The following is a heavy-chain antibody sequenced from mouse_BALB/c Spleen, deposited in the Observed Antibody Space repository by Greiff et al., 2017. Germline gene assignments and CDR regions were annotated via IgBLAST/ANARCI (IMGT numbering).Heavy chain of an antibody. CDR2: ILPGSGST. D-gene: IGHD2-14*01. CDR1: GYTFSSYW. CDR3: ARSDYRYDFDY. V-gene: IGHV1-9*01. J-gene: IGHJ2*01. Sequence: QVQLQQSGAELMKPGASVKISCKATGYTFSSYWIEWVKQRPGHGLEWIGEILPGSGSTNYNEKFKGKATFTADTSSNTAYMQLSSLTSEDSAVYYCARSDYRYDFDYWGQGTTLTVSS.